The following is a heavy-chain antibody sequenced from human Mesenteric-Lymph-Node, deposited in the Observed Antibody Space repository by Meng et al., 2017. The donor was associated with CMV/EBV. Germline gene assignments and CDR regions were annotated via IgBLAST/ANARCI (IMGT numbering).Heavy chain of an antibody. CDR1: GFTFDTYA. V-gene: IGHV3-21*01. J-gene: IGHJ4*02. D-gene: IGHD3-16*01. CDR3: ARGRGGDGLLDY. CDR2: ISLGSRYI. Sequence: GESLKISCAASGFTFDTYAMNWVRQAPGKGLEWVSSISLGSRYINYADSVKGRFTVSRDNAKNSLYLQMNTLRAEDTAVYYCARGRGGDGLLDYWGQGTLVTSPQ.